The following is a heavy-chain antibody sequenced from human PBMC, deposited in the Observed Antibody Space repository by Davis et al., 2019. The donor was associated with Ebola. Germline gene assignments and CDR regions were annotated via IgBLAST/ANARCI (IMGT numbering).Heavy chain of an antibody. J-gene: IGHJ4*02. D-gene: IGHD5-18*01. CDR3: ARDSLDTAMPFDY. CDR2: ISGSGTDT. Sequence: GGSLRLSCAASGFTFSSYAMTWVRQAPGGGLEWVSTISGSGTDTYYADSVKGRFTISRDNSKSTLFLQMNSLRAEDTAVYYCARDSLDTAMPFDYWGQGTLVTVSS. V-gene: IGHV3-23*01. CDR1: GFTFSSYA.